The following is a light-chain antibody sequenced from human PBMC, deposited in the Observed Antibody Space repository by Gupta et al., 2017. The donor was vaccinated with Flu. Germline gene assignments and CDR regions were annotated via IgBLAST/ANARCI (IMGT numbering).Light chain of an antibody. J-gene: IGLJ3*02. V-gene: IGLV1-44*01. CDR1: SSNIGSNT. Sequence: QSVLTQPPTPSGTPGQRVTISCSGSSSNIGSNTVNWYQQLPGPAPKLLIYSNNPRPSGVPDRFSGSKSGTSASLAISGLQSEDEADYYCAAWDDSLNGPVFGGGTKLTVL. CDR3: AAWDDSLNGPV. CDR2: SNN.